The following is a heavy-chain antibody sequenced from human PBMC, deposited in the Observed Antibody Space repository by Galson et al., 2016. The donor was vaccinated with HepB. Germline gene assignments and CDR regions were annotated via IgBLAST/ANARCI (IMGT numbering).Heavy chain of an antibody. Sequence: SETLSLTCTVSHVSIANYYWSWIRQPPGKGLEWIGYIYYTGSTNYNPNNPSLKSRVTISVDLSKNQFSLKLRSVTAADTAIYYCATGGFGVVTHFDFWGQGALVTVSS. CDR2: IYYTGST. CDR1: HVSIANYY. J-gene: IGHJ4*02. CDR3: ATGGFGVVTHFDF. V-gene: IGHV4-59*08. D-gene: IGHD3-3*01.